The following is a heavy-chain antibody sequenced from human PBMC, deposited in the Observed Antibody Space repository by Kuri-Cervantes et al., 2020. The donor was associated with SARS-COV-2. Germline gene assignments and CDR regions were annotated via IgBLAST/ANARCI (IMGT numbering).Heavy chain of an antibody. CDR3: ARSFSVTTCDY. CDR2: IYYSGST. V-gene: IGHV4-39*01. J-gene: IGHJ4*02. D-gene: IGHD4-11*01. Sequence: GSLRLSCTVSGGSISSSSYYWGWIRQPPGKGLEWIGSIYYSGSTYYSPSLKSRVTISVDTSKNQFSLKLSSVTAADTAVYYCARSFSVTTCDYWGQGTLVTVSS. CDR1: GGSISSSSYY.